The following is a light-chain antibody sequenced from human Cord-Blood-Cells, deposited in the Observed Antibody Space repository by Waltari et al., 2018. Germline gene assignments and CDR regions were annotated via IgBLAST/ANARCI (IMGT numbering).Light chain of an antibody. CDR2: DAS. CDR1: QSSSSW. J-gene: IGKJ2*01. Sequence: DIQMTQSPSTLSASVGDRVTITCRASQSSSSWLAWYQQKPGKAPKLLICDASSLESGVPSRFSGSGSGTEFTLTISSLQPDDFATYYCQQYNSYSPYTFGQGTKLEIK. V-gene: IGKV1-5*01. CDR3: QQYNSYSPYT.